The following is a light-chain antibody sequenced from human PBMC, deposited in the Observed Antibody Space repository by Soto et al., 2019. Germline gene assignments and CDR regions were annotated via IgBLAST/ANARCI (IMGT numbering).Light chain of an antibody. V-gene: IGLV1-40*01. CDR2: GNS. J-gene: IGLJ3*02. CDR1: SSNIGAGYD. Sequence: QSVLTQPPSVSGAPGQRVTISCTGSSSNIGAGYDVHGYQQLPGTAPKLLIYGNSNRPSGVPDRFSGSKSGTSASLAITGLQAEDEADYYCQSYDSSLGGWVFGGGTQLTVL. CDR3: QSYDSSLGGWV.